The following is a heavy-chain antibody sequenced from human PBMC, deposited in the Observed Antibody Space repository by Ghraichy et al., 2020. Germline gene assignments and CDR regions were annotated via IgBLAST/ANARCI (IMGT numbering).Heavy chain of an antibody. CDR3: ARGDSSGYYQPFDY. Sequence: SETLSLTCTVSGGSISSYYWSWIRQPPGKGLEWIGYIYYSGSTNYNPSLKSRVTISVDTSKNQFSLKLSSVTAADTAVYYCARGDSSGYYQPFDYWGQGTLVTVSS. V-gene: IGHV4-59*01. D-gene: IGHD3-22*01. J-gene: IGHJ4*02. CDR2: IYYSGST. CDR1: GGSISSYY.